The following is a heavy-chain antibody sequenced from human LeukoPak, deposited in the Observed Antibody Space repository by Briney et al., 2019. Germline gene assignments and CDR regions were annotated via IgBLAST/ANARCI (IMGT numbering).Heavy chain of an antibody. Sequence: GGSLRLSCAASGFTFSSYAMHWVRQAPGKGLEWVAVISYDGSNKYYADSVKGRFTISRDNAKNSLYLQMNSLRAEDTALYYCAKDTSSSGWSGGFDYWGQGTLVTVSS. J-gene: IGHJ4*02. V-gene: IGHV3-30-3*01. CDR3: AKDTSSSGWSGGFDY. CDR2: ISYDGSNK. CDR1: GFTFSSYA. D-gene: IGHD6-19*01.